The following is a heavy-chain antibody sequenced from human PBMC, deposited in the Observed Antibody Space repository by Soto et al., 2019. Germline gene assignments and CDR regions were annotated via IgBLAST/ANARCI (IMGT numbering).Heavy chain of an antibody. V-gene: IGHV3-33*01. Sequence: QVQLVESGGGVVQPGRSLRLSCAASGFTFSSYGMHWVRQAPGKGLEWVAVIWYDGSNKYYADSVKGRFTISRDNSKNTLYLQMNSLRAEDTAVYYCARAHMDGSGDYYFDYWGQGTLVTVSS. CDR3: ARAHMDGSGDYYFDY. D-gene: IGHD6-19*01. J-gene: IGHJ4*02. CDR1: GFTFSSYG. CDR2: IWYDGSNK.